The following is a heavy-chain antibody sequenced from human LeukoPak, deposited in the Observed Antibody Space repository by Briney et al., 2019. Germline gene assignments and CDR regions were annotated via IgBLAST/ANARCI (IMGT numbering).Heavy chain of an antibody. J-gene: IGHJ3*02. Sequence: GGSLRLSCAASGFTFSSYWMSWVRRAAGKGLEWVANIKNDGSEKYYADSVRGRFSFSRDNAKNTLYLQMNSLRVEDTAVYYCARGSDTSSWYGAFDIWGQGTMVTVSS. CDR1: GFTFSSYW. CDR3: ARGSDTSSWYGAFDI. V-gene: IGHV3-7*02. D-gene: IGHD6-13*01. CDR2: IKNDGSEK.